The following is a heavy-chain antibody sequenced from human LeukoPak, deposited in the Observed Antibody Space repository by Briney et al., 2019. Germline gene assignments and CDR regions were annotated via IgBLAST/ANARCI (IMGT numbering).Heavy chain of an antibody. CDR1: GFTFSSYS. CDR2: ISSSSYI. CDR3: AKDYTHPLAAAGYYFQH. J-gene: IGHJ1*01. D-gene: IGHD6-13*01. Sequence: GGSLRLSCAASGFTFSSYSMNWVRQAPGKGLEWVSSISSSSYIYYADSVKGRFTISRDNAKNSLYLQMNSLRAEDTAVYYCAKDYTHPLAAAGYYFQHWGQGTLVTVSS. V-gene: IGHV3-21*04.